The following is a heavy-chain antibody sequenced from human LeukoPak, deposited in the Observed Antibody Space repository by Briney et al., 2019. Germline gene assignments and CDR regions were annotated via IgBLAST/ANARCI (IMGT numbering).Heavy chain of an antibody. D-gene: IGHD3-22*01. CDR2: INPNSGGT. V-gene: IGHV1-2*02. CDR3: ARDLDSSGYAGQH. J-gene: IGHJ1*01. CDR1: GYTFTGYY. Sequence: GASVKVSCKASGYTFTGYYMHWVRQAPGQGLEWMGWINPNSGGTNYAQKFRGRVTMTRDTSISTAYMELSRLRSDDTAVYYCARDLDSSGYAGQHWGQGTLVTVSS.